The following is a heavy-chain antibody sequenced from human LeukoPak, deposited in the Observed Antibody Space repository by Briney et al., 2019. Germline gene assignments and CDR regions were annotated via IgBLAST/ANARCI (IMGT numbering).Heavy chain of an antibody. D-gene: IGHD5-18*01. CDR1: GNSISSGDNY. CDR3: ARTTEGGYTYGYFYYYYMDV. Sequence: PSQTLSLTCTVSGNSISSGDNYWSWIRQPAGKGLEWIGRIYTSGSTNYNPSLKSRVTISVDTSKNQFSLKLTSATAADTAVYYCARTTEGGYTYGYFYYYYMDVWGKGTTVTISS. CDR2: IYTSGST. V-gene: IGHV4-61*02. J-gene: IGHJ6*03.